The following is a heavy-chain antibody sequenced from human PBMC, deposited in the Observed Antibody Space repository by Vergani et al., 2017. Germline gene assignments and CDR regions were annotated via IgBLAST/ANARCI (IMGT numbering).Heavy chain of an antibody. CDR3: TKAGQYDSDNFHDS. CDR2: IRYGTKR. J-gene: IGHJ1*01. D-gene: IGHD3-22*01. V-gene: IGHV3-30*02. CDR1: GFTFRIYG. Sequence: QVQLVESGGGVVQPGGSLRLSCIASGFTFRIYGMHWVRQAPGKGLEWVSFIRYGTKRFYGDSVKGRFTISRDNSQTTVFLQMNSLRADDSAVYYCTKAGQYDSDNFHDSWGQGALVTVAS.